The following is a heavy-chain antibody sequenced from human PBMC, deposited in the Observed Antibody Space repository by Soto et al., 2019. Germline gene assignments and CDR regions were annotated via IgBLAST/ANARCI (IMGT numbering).Heavy chain of an antibody. CDR3: AKDKGFGELWADY. CDR2: ISGSGGST. CDR1: GFAFSSYA. Sequence: EVQLLESGGGLVQPGGSLRLSCAASGFAFSSYAMSWVRQAPGKGLEWVSAISGSGGSTYYADSVKGRFTISRDNSKNTLYLQMNSLRAEDTAVYYCAKDKGFGELWADYWGQGTLVTVSS. D-gene: IGHD3-10*01. J-gene: IGHJ4*02. V-gene: IGHV3-23*01.